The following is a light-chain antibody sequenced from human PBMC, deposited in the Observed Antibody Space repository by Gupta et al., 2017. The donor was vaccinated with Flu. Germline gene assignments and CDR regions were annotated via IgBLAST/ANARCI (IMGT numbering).Light chain of an antibody. J-gene: IGLJ2*01. V-gene: IGLV3-21*02. CDR1: KIERIS. CDR3: QVWDGGSDHAV. Sequence: SYVLAQSPSVSVAPGQTARITCGGDKIERISVYWYQQKSGQVPVLVLYDDSDRPSGIPDRCSGSNSGNTATLTISRVEAGDEADYYCQVWDGGSDHAVFGGGTKLTVL. CDR2: DDS.